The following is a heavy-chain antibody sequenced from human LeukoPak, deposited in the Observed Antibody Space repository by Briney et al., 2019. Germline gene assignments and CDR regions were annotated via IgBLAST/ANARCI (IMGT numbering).Heavy chain of an antibody. CDR2: IIPIFGTA. J-gene: IGHJ4*02. V-gene: IGHV1-69*05. CDR1: GGTFSSYA. D-gene: IGHD3-10*01. CDR3: AVWYYGSGSYYTPPDY. Sequence: SVKVSCKASGGTFSSYAISWVRQAPGQGLEWMGRIIPIFGTANYAQKFQGRVTITTDESTSTAYMELGSLRSEDTAVYYCAVWYYGSGSYYTPPDYWGQGTLVTVSS.